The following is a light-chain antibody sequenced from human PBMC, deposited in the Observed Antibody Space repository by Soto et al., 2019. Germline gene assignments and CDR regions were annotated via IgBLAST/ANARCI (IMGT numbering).Light chain of an antibody. Sequence: DIQMTQSPSSLSASVGDRVTITCQASQDINNYLNWYQHKPGKAPKLLIYDASNLETGVPSRFSGSGSGTDFTFTISSLQPEDIATYYCQQYDNRLPITFGRGTRLEIK. CDR2: DAS. V-gene: IGKV1-33*01. CDR1: QDINNY. J-gene: IGKJ5*01. CDR3: QQYDNRLPIT.